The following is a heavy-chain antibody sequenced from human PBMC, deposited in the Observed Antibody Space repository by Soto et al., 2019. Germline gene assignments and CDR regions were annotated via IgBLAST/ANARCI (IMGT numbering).Heavy chain of an antibody. CDR3: AKDQGVGGTLGLIDY. D-gene: IGHD3-3*01. Sequence: QVRVVEPGGGVVQRGGSLRLSCAASGFAFSGVAMHWVRQTPGKGLDWVSIISNDGSRKFYADSVKGRFNISRDNSRETFFLQMDNLRPEDTAVYHCAKDQGVGGTLGLIDYWGQGTLVSVSP. V-gene: IGHV3-30*18. CDR1: GFAFSGVA. CDR2: ISNDGSRK. J-gene: IGHJ4*01.